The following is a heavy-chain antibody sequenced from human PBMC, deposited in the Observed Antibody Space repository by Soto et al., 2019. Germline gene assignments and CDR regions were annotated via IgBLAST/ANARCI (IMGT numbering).Heavy chain of an antibody. D-gene: IGHD1-26*01. J-gene: IGHJ4*02. CDR2: INPSSGST. V-gene: IGHV1-46*01. Sequence: QVQLVQSGAEVKQPGASVRLSCKASGYIFIHCFMHWVRQAPGQGLEWMGGINPSSGSTTYAQKFQGRVTVTRDTSTSTVYMELSGLGSEDTAMYYCARSLGETTSLSDYWGQGSLVTVSA. CDR1: GYIFIHCF. CDR3: ARSLGETTSLSDY.